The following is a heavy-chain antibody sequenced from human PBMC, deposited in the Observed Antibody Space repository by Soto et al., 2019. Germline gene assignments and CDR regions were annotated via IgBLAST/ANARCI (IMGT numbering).Heavy chain of an antibody. J-gene: IGHJ6*02. CDR1: GFTFSSYG. D-gene: IGHD6-25*01. Sequence: GGSLRLSCAASGFTFSSYGMHWVRQAPGKGLEWVAVISYDGSNKYYADSVKGRFTISRDNSKNTLYLQMNSLRAEDTAVYYCAKDRAYSSGGGMDVWGQGTTVTVSS. CDR2: ISYDGSNK. CDR3: AKDRAYSSGGGMDV. V-gene: IGHV3-30*18.